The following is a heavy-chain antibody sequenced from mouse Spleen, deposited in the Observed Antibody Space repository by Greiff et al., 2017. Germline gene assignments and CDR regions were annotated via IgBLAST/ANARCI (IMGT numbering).Heavy chain of an antibody. Sequence: EVKLMESGPGLVKPSQSLSLTCTVTGYSITSDYAWNWIRQFPGNKLEWMGYISYSGSTSYNPSLKSRISITRDTSKNQFFLQLNSVTTEDTATYYCARYIATDYYAMDYWGQGTSVTVSS. CDR1: GYSITSDYA. CDR2: ISYSGST. V-gene: IGHV3-2*02. CDR3: ARYIATDYYAMDY. D-gene: IGHD1-3*01. J-gene: IGHJ4*01.